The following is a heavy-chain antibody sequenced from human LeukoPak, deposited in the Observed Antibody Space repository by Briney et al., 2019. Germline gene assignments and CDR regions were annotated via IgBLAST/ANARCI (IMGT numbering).Heavy chain of an antibody. Sequence: SETLSLTCTVSGGSISSYYWSWIRQPPGKGLEWIGYIYYSGSTNYNPSLKSRVTISVDTSKNQFSLKLSSVTAADTAVYYCARLRGTVTSWLYYYYGMDVWDQGTTVTVSS. J-gene: IGHJ6*02. CDR1: GGSISSYY. V-gene: IGHV4-59*08. CDR2: IYYSGST. CDR3: ARLRGTVTSWLYYYYGMDV. D-gene: IGHD4-17*01.